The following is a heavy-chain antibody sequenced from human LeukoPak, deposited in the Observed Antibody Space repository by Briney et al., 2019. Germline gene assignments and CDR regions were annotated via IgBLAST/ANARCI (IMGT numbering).Heavy chain of an antibody. J-gene: IGHJ4*02. Sequence: GGSLRLSCAASGFTFSSYAMSWVRQAPGKGLEWVSAISGSGGSTYYADSVKGRFTISRDNSKNTLYLQMNSLRAEDTAVYYCAKAAYYYDSSGYYYENPNDYWGQGTLVTVSS. V-gene: IGHV3-23*01. CDR1: GFTFSSYA. CDR2: ISGSGGST. D-gene: IGHD3-22*01. CDR3: AKAAYYYDSSGYYYENPNDY.